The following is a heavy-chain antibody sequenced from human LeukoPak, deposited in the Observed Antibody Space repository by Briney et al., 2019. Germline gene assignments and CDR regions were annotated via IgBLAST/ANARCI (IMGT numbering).Heavy chain of an antibody. J-gene: IGHJ5*02. CDR3: ARDRGASSIAAAGNLNWFDP. CDR2: IYTSGST. Sequence: SETLSLTCTVSGGSISGYYWSWIRQPAGKGLEWIGRIYTSGSTNYNPSLKSRVTISVDTSKNQFSLKLSSVTAADTAVYYCARDRGASSIAAAGNLNWFDPWGQGTLVTVSS. V-gene: IGHV4-4*07. CDR1: GGSISGYY. D-gene: IGHD6-13*01.